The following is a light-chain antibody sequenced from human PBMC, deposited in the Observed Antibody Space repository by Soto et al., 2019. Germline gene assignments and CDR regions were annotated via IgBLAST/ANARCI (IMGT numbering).Light chain of an antibody. Sequence: DVRMTQSPSSVSASIGDRVTITCRASQSISSYLNWYQQKPGKAPKLLIYAASSLQSGVPSRFSGSGSGTDFTLTISSLQPEDFATYYCQQSYSTPRTFGQGTKVDI. CDR3: QQSYSTPRT. V-gene: IGKV1-39*01. J-gene: IGKJ1*01. CDR1: QSISSY. CDR2: AAS.